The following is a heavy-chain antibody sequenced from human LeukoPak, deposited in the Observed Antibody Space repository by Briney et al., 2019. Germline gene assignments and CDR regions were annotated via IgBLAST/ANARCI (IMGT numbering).Heavy chain of an antibody. CDR1: GFTFSSYS. V-gene: IGHV3-21*01. J-gene: IGHJ3*02. CDR2: ISSSSSYI. Sequence: GSLRLSCAASGFTFSSYSMNWVRQAPGKGLEWVSSISSSSSYIYYADSVKGRFTISRDNAKNSLYLQMNSLRAEDTAVYYCARGGRSDAFDIWGQGTMVTVSS. CDR3: ARGGRSDAFDI.